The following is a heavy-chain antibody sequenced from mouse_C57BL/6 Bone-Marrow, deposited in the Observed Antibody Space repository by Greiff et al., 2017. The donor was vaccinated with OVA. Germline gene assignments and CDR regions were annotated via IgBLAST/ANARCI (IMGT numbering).Heavy chain of an antibody. V-gene: IGHV1-55*01. D-gene: IGHD2-13*01. J-gene: IGHJ3*01. Sequence: QVQLQQSGAELVKPGASVKMSCKASGYTFTSYWITWVKQRPGQGLEWIGDIYPGSGSTNYNEKFKSKATLTVDTSSSTAYMQLSSLTSEDSAVYYCARRGDSYWCAYWGQGTLVTGSA. CDR2: IYPGSGST. CDR3: ARRGDSYWCAY. CDR1: GYTFTSYW.